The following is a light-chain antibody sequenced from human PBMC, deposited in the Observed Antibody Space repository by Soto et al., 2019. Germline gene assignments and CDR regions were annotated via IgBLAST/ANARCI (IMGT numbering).Light chain of an antibody. J-gene: IGKJ2*01. V-gene: IGKV3-20*01. CDR2: GAS. CDR3: QQYGSSPLYT. Sequence: EIVLTQSPGTLSLSPGERATLSCRASQSVSSSYLAWYQQKPGQAPRPLIYGASSRATGIPDRFSGSGSGTDFTLTISRLEPEDFAVYYCQQYGSSPLYTFGQGTKLAIK. CDR1: QSVSSSY.